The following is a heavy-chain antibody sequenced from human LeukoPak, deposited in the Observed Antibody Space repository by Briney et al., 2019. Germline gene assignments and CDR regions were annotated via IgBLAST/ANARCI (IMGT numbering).Heavy chain of an antibody. J-gene: IGHJ4*02. CDR3: ARLGTRWSFDY. CDR2: IWYDGSNK. V-gene: IGHV3-33*01. Sequence: GGSLRLSCAASGFTFSNYGINWVRQAPGKGLEWVAVIWYDGSNKYYADSVKGRFTISRDNSKNTVDLRMNSLRDEDTAVYYCARLGTRWSFDYWGQGALVTVSS. D-gene: IGHD7-27*01. CDR1: GFTFSNYG.